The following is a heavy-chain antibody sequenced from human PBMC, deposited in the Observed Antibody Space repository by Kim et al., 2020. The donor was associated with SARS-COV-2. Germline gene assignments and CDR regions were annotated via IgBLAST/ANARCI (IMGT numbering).Heavy chain of an antibody. D-gene: IGHD3-3*01. Sequence: SETLSLTCTVSGGSVSSGSYYWSWIRQPPGKGLEWIGYIYYSGSTNYNPSLKSRVTISVDTSKNQFSLKLSSVTAADTAVYYCARNEMSDITIFGLVSWKGAFDTWGQGTMVTVSS. CDR2: IYYSGST. CDR3: ARNEMSDITIFGLVSWKGAFDT. J-gene: IGHJ3*02. CDR1: GGSVSSGSYY. V-gene: IGHV4-61*01.